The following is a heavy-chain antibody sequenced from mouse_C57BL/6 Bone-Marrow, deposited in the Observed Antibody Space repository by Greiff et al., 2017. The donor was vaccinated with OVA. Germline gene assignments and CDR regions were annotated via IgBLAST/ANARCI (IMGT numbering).Heavy chain of an antibody. Sequence: VQLQQSGAELVRPGTSVKMSCKASGYTFTNYWIGWAKQRPGHGLEWIGDIYPGGGYTNYNEKFKGKATLTADKSSSTAYMQFRSLTSEDSAIYYCARLLRGDFDYWGQGTTLTVSS. J-gene: IGHJ2*01. CDR1: GYTFTNYW. CDR2: IYPGGGYT. V-gene: IGHV1-63*01. CDR3: ARLLRGDFDY. D-gene: IGHD1-1*01.